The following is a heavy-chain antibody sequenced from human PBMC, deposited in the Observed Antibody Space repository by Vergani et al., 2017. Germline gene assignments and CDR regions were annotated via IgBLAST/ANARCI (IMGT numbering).Heavy chain of an antibody. J-gene: IGHJ4*02. V-gene: IGHV4-30-4*01. CDR2: IYYSGST. D-gene: IGHD3-22*01. CDR1: GGSISSGDYY. Sequence: QVQLQESGPGLVKPSQTLSLTCTVSGGSISSGDYYWSWIRQPPGKGLEWIGYIYYSGSTYYNPSLKSRVTISVDTSKNQFSLKLGSVTAAETAVYYCAGSVYYDSSGDDFDYWGQGTLVTVSS. CDR3: AGSVYYDSSGDDFDY.